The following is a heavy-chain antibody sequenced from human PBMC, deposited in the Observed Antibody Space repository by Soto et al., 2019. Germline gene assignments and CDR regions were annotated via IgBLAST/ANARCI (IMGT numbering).Heavy chain of an antibody. CDR2: IYPGGSDT. J-gene: IGHJ4*02. Sequence: GESLKISCKGSGYSFTSYWIGWVRQMPGKGLEWMGIIYPGGSDTRYSPSFQGQVTISADKSISTAYLQWSSLKASDTAMYYCARAPSPHSGYYPHFDYWGQGTLVTVSS. CDR1: GYSFTSYW. D-gene: IGHD3-22*01. CDR3: ARAPSPHSGYYPHFDY. V-gene: IGHV5-51*01.